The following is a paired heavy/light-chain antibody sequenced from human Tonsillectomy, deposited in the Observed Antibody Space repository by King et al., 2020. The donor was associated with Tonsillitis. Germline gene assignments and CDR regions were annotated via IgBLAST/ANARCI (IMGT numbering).Light chain of an antibody. CDR2: AAS. Sequence: DIQMTQSPSYLSASLGDRVTITCRASQTIGTYLNWYQHKLGKAPKFLISAASTLQSGVPSRFSVSGSGTEFTLTITRLQAEDFATYYCQQTYSSPRTFGQGTTV. J-gene: IGKJ1*01. CDR3: QQTYSSPRT. CDR1: QTIGTY. V-gene: IGKV1-39*01.
Heavy chain of an antibody. D-gene: IGHD3-10*01. Sequence: QVQLQQWGAGLLKPSETLSLTCPGSGGSFTTYYWSWIRQPPGKGLEWIGEVNHDGTTNYNSSLKTRVIISVDAYRKQISLKMTSVTAADTAVYYCARGDVRGDVETRSMDVWGQGTAVTVSS. V-gene: IGHV4-34*01. CDR1: GGSFTTYY. J-gene: IGHJ6*02. CDR2: VNHDGTT. CDR3: ARGDVRGDVETRSMDV.